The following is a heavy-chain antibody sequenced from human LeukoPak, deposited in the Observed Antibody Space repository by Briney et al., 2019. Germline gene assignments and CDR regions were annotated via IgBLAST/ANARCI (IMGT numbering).Heavy chain of an antibody. CDR2: MNPNSGNT. CDR3: ARGQPHENYYDSSGFT. CDR1: GYTFTSYD. Sequence: ASVKVSCKASGYTFTSYDINWVRQATGQGLEWMGWMNPNSGNTGYAQKFQGRVTMTRNTSISTAYMELSSLRSEDTAVYYCARGQPHENYYDSSGFTWGQGTLVTVSS. D-gene: IGHD3-22*01. V-gene: IGHV1-8*01. J-gene: IGHJ5*02.